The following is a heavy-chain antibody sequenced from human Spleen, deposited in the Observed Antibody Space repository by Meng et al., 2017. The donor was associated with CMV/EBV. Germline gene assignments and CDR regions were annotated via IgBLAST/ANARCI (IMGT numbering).Heavy chain of an antibody. CDR3: ARDGSIAARPGWFDP. Sequence: EVQLVESGGGLVKPGGSLRLSCAASGFTFSSYSMNWVRQAPGKGLEWVSSISSSSSYIYYADSVKGRFTISRDNAKNSLYLQMNSLRAEDTAVYYCARDGSIAARPGWFDPWGQGPLVTVSS. D-gene: IGHD6-6*01. CDR2: ISSSSSYI. J-gene: IGHJ5*02. V-gene: IGHV3-21*01. CDR1: GFTFSSYS.